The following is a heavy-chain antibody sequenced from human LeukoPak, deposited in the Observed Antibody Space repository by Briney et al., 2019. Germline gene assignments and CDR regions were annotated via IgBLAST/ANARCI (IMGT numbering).Heavy chain of an antibody. D-gene: IGHD1-26*01. V-gene: IGHV4-61*01. CDR3: ARAAYSGSYHSDY. J-gene: IGHJ4*02. CDR2: IYYSGST. CDR1: GGSVNSGSYY. Sequence: SETLSLTCTVSGGSVNSGSYYWNWIRRPPGKGLEWIGYIYYSGSTNYNPSLKSRVTISVDTSKNQFSLKLSSVTAADTAVYYCARAAYSGSYHSDYWGQGTLVTVSS.